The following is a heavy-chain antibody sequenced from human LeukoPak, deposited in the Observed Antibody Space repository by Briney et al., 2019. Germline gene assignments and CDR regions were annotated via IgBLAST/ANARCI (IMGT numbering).Heavy chain of an antibody. D-gene: IGHD1-1*01. CDR2: ISGTGGST. Sequence: KTGGSLRLSCAASGFTFNNYAMTWVRQAPGAGLEWVSGISGTGGSTYYADSVKGRFTISRDNSKNTVYLQINTLRTDDAAIYYCAKPYPTLTTSAVLDNWGQGTLVTVSS. J-gene: IGHJ4*02. V-gene: IGHV3-23*01. CDR1: GFTFNNYA. CDR3: AKPYPTLTTSAVLDN.